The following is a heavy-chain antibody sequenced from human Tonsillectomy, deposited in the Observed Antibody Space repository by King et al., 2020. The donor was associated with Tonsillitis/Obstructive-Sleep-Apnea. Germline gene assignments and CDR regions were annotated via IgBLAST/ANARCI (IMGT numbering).Heavy chain of an antibody. D-gene: IGHD5-12*01. J-gene: IGHJ4*02. CDR3: IKGGVATILPFDY. CDR1: GFTFDDYA. CDR2: ISWNSGSI. Sequence: VQLVESGGGLVQPGRSLRLSCAASGFTFDDYAMHWVRQAPGKGLEWVAGISWNSGSIGYADSVKGRFTISRDNARNSLYLQMNSLSAEDTAFYYCIKGGVATILPFDYWGQGTLVTVSS. V-gene: IGHV3-9*01.